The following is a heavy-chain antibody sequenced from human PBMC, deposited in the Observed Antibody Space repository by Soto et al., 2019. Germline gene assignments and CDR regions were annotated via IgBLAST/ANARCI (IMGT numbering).Heavy chain of an antibody. D-gene: IGHD3-10*01. CDR1: GYSINSDYY. J-gene: IGHJ4*02. V-gene: IGHV4-38-2*01. CDR3: AKKGYYPSGKINLFDS. CDR2: VDHSGRT. Sequence: SETLSLTCAVSGYSINSDYYWGWIRQPPGKGLEWIGSVDHSGRTYYSPSLRSRLTIFIDTSKNQFSLRLTSVTAADAAMYFCAKKGYYPSGKINLFDSWGPGTLVTVSS.